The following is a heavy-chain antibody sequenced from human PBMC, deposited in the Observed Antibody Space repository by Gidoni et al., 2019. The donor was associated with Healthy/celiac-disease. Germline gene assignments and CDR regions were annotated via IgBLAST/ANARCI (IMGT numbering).Heavy chain of an antibody. CDR2: ISSSSSTI. D-gene: IGHD3-9*01. V-gene: IGHV3-48*02. CDR1: GFTFSSYS. Sequence: EVQLVESGGGLVQPGGSLRLSCAASGFTFSSYSMNWVRQAPGKGLEWVSYISSSSSTIYYADSVKGRFTISRDNAKNSLYLQMNSLRDEDTAVYYCARDPSPYYDILTGYYPPHDYWGQGTLVTVSS. J-gene: IGHJ4*02. CDR3: ARDPSPYYDILTGYYPPHDY.